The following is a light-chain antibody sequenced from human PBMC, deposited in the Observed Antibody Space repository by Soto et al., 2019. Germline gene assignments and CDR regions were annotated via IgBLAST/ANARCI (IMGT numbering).Light chain of an antibody. CDR1: SSNIGAGYD. CDR2: GNS. CDR3: QVWDSSTARV. V-gene: IGLV1-40*01. J-gene: IGLJ3*02. Sequence: QSVLTQPPSVSGAPGQRVTISCTGSSSNIGAGYDVHWYQQLPGTAPKLLIYGNSNRPSGVPDRFSGSKSGTSASLAISRAQAGDEADYYCQVWDSSTARVFGGGTKLTVL.